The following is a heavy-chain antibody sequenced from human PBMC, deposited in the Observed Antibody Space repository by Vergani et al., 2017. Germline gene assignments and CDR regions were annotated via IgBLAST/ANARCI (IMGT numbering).Heavy chain of an antibody. CDR2: ISAYNGNT. D-gene: IGHD6-19*01. Sequence: QVQLVQSGAEVKKPGASVKVSCKASGYTFTSYGISWVRQAPGQGLEWMGWISAYNGNTNYAQKLQGRVTMTTDTSTSTAYMELRSLRSDDTAVYYCARDLGQWLDLLVPPLGGFDYWGQGTLVTVSS. J-gene: IGHJ4*02. CDR1: GYTFTSYG. V-gene: IGHV1-18*04. CDR3: ARDLGQWLDLLVPPLGGFDY.